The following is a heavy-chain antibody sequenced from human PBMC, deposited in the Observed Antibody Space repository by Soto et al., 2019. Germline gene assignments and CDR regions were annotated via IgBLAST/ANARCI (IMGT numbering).Heavy chain of an antibody. CDR2: INHSGST. Sequence: SETLSLTCAVYGGSFSGYYWSWIRQPPGKGLEWIGEINHSGSTNYNPSLKSRVTISVDTSKNQSSLKLSSVTAADTAVYYCARSRRGGAIFGVVRWYFDYWGQGTLLTVSS. V-gene: IGHV4-34*01. J-gene: IGHJ4*02. CDR1: GGSFSGYY. CDR3: ARSRRGGAIFGVVRWYFDY. D-gene: IGHD3-3*01.